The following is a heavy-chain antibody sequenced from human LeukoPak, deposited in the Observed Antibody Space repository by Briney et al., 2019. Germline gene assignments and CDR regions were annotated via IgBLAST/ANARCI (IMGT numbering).Heavy chain of an antibody. CDR3: AREEPYYDSWSPNNWFDP. V-gene: IGHV1-69*13. D-gene: IGHD3-3*01. CDR1: GGTFSSYA. Sequence: ASVKVSCKASGGTFSSYAISWVRQAPGQGLEWMGGIIPIFGTANYAQKFQGRVTITADESTSTAYMELSSLRSEDTAVYYCAREEPYYDSWSPNNWFDPWGQGTLVTVSS. J-gene: IGHJ5*02. CDR2: IIPIFGTA.